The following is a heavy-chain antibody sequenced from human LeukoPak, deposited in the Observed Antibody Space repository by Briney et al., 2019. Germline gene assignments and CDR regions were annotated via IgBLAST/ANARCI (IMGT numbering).Heavy chain of an antibody. CDR2: ISSSSSTI. CDR1: GFTFSSYS. J-gene: IGHJ4*02. V-gene: IGHV3-48*04. D-gene: IGHD6-13*01. Sequence: PGGSLRLSCAASGFTFSSYSMNWVRQAPGKGLEWVSYISSSSSTIYYADSVKGRFTISRDNAKNSLYLQMNSLRAEDTAVYYCARVPSSSSWLDYFDYWGQGTLVTVSS. CDR3: ARVPSSSSWLDYFDY.